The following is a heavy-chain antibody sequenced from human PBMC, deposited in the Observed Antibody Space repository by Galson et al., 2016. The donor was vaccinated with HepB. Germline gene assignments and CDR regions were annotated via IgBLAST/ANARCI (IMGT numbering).Heavy chain of an antibody. J-gene: IGHJ4*02. CDR1: GGSISGGDNS. V-gene: IGHV4-30-2*01. CDR3: AREGGFGDPYYFDY. Sequence: TLSLTCAVSGGSISGGDNSWSWIRQPPGKGLEWIGYIYDSGSTFYNPSLRGRVTISVDRSNNQFSLTLTSVTAADTAVYYCAREGGFGDPYYFDYWGQGTLVTVSS. D-gene: IGHD4-17*01. CDR2: IYDSGST.